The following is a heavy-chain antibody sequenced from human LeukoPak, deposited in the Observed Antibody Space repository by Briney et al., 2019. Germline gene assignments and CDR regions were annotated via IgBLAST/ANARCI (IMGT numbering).Heavy chain of an antibody. V-gene: IGHV4-39*01. CDR3: ARHQYGSLLDY. D-gene: IGHD3-10*01. J-gene: IGHJ4*02. CDR2: IYYSGST. CDR1: GGSISSSSYY. Sequence: SETLSLTCTVSGGSISSSSYYWGWIRQPPGKGLEWIGSIYYSGSTYYNPSLKSRVTISVDTSKNQFSLKLSSVTAADTAVYYCARHQYGSLLDYWGQGTLVTVSS.